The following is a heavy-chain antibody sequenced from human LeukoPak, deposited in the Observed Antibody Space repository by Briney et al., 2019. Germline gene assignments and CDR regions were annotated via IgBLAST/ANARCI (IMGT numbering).Heavy chain of an antibody. J-gene: IGHJ4*02. CDR2: IGYTGDT. Sequence: TSETLSLTCTVSGGSISSGAYYWSWVRQLPEKGLDWIGYIGYTGDTYYNPSLRSRVTISIDTSKTQFSLRLSSLTAADTAVYYCARVAAATTNPRFDFWGQGTLVTVSS. D-gene: IGHD1-1*01. CDR3: ARVAAATTNPRFDF. CDR1: GGSISSGAYY. V-gene: IGHV4-31*03.